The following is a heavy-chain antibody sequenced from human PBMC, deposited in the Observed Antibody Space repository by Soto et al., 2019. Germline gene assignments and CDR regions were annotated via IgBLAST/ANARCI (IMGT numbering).Heavy chain of an antibody. CDR2: ISYDGSNK. D-gene: IGHD3-22*01. Sequence: SLRLSCAASGFTFSSYGMHWVRQAPGKGLEWVAVISYDGSNKYYADSVKGRFTISRDNSKNTLYLQMNSLRAEDTAVYYCAKDEGLYYDSSGLSFDYWGQGTLVTVSS. J-gene: IGHJ4*02. CDR3: AKDEGLYYDSSGLSFDY. V-gene: IGHV3-30*18. CDR1: GFTFSSYG.